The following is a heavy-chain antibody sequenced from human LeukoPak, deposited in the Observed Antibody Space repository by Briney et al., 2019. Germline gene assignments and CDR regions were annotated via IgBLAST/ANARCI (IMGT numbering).Heavy chain of an antibody. Sequence: SVKVSCKASGGTLSSYAISWVRQAPGQGLEWMGRIIPIFGTANYAQKFQGRVTITTDESTSTAYMELSSLRSEDTAVYYCARDLEKYSSSWYGGDYWGQGTLVTVSS. CDR3: ARDLEKYSSSWYGGDY. D-gene: IGHD6-13*01. CDR1: GGTLSSYA. V-gene: IGHV1-69*05. CDR2: IIPIFGTA. J-gene: IGHJ4*02.